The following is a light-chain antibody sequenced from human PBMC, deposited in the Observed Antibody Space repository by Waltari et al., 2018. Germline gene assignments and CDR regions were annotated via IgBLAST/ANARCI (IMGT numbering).Light chain of an antibody. J-gene: IGLJ2*01. CDR2: RND. V-gene: IGLV1-47*01. CDR3: ATWDDSLSGPSVV. CDR1: SSTIGPNY. Sequence: QSVLTQPPSASGTPGQTVTISCSGSSSTIGPNYVYWYQQLPGTAPKFLIYRNDQRASGVPDRFSGSKSGTSASLASSGLRSEDEADYYCATWDDSLSGPSVVFGGGTKLTVL.